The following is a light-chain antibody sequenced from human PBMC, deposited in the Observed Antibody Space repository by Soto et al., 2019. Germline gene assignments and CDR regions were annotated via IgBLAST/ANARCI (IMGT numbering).Light chain of an antibody. V-gene: IGLV2-14*01. Sequence: QSALTLRASVSGSPGQSITISCTGTSSDVGSYNYISWYQQHPGKAPKFIIYDVRNRPSGVSNRFSGSRSGNTASLTISGLQAEDDADYYCSSYTSSSTVIFGAGTKLTVL. CDR1: SSDVGSYNY. CDR2: DVR. J-gene: IGLJ2*01. CDR3: SSYTSSSTVI.